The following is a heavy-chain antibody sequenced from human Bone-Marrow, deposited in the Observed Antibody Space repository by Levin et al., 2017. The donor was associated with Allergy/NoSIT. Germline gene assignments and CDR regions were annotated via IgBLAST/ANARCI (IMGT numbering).Heavy chain of an antibody. CDR1: GFTFSSYA. J-gene: IGHJ6*02. V-gene: IGHV3-30-3*01. CDR3: ARDTLEWSRYYDILTGYSYYYYGMDV. D-gene: IGHD3-9*01. CDR2: ISYDGSNK. Sequence: GESLKISCAASGFTFSSYAMHWVRQAPGKGLEWVAVISYDGSNKYYADSVKGRFTISRDNSKNTLYLQMNSLRAEDTAVYYCARDTLEWSRYYDILTGYSYYYYGMDVWGQGTTVTVSS.